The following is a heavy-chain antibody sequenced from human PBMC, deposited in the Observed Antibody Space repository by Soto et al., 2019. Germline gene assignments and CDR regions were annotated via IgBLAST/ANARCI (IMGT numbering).Heavy chain of an antibody. D-gene: IGHD2-15*01. CDR2: VYPRDSDP. Sequence: GGSLKIYWKSPGYIFIDYWIGWVRQMPGKGLEWMGIVYPRDSDPRYSPSFQGQVTISADRSTGTAFLQWRSLKASDTALYYCARPPLPGYSIHFNSWGQGTLVTVSS. CDR3: ARPPLPGYSIHFNS. J-gene: IGHJ4*02. V-gene: IGHV5-51*01. CDR1: GYIFIDYW.